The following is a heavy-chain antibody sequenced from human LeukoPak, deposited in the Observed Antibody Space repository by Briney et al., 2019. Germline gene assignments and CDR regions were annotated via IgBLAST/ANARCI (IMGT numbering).Heavy chain of an antibody. CDR2: IYPGDSDT. Sequence: GESLKISCKGSGYSFTSYWISWVRQMPGKGLEWMGIIYPGDSDTRYSPSFQGQVTISADKSISTAYLQWSSLKASDTAMYYCASTAGVVDDIVVVPAGDAFDIWGQGTMVTVSS. CDR1: GYSFTSYW. J-gene: IGHJ3*02. D-gene: IGHD2-2*01. V-gene: IGHV5-51*01. CDR3: ASTAGVVDDIVVVPAGDAFDI.